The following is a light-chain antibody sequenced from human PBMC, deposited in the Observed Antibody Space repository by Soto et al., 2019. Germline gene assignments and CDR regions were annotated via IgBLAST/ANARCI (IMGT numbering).Light chain of an antibody. CDR2: DAS. CDR3: QQYDNLPLT. Sequence: DIQMAHSPSSLSASVGDRVTITCQASQDISNYLNWYQQKPGKAPKLLIYDASNLETGVPSRFSGSGSGTDFTFTISSLQPEDIATYYCQQYDNLPLTFGGGTKVDIK. J-gene: IGKJ4*01. V-gene: IGKV1-33*01. CDR1: QDISNY.